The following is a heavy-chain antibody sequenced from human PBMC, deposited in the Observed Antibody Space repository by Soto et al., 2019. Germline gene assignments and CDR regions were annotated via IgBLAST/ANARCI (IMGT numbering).Heavy chain of an antibody. J-gene: IGHJ5*02. CDR1: GYIFTAYY. D-gene: IGHD3-16*01. Sequence: VQSGAELKKPGASVKVSCKASGYIFTAYYIHWVRQAPGQGLECMGWINPRSGVTKYAQKFQGWVTMTRDPSSDTVHLEVNRLRGHDTAVDYWERDPTGGNADTNGFDPWGHGTLVTGSA. CDR2: INPRSGVT. V-gene: IGHV1-2*04. CDR3: ERDPTGGNADTNGFDP.